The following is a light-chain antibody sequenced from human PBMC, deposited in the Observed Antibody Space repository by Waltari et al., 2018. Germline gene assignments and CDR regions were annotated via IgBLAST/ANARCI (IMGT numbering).Light chain of an antibody. CDR3: TSYTTTSTLVL. CDR2: DVT. V-gene: IGLV2-14*03. J-gene: IGLJ2*01. CDR1: TSDIGGYNY. Sequence: QSALTQPPSLSGSPGPSITISCTGTTSDIGGYNYVFWYQQHPGRAPKLMIYDVTYRPSGISIRFSGPKSGNTASLTISGLRAEDEAYYYCTSYTTTSTLVLFGGGTKLTVL.